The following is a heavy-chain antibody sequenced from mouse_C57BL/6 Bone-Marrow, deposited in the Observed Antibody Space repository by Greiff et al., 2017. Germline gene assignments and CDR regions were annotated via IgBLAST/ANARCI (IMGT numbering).Heavy chain of an antibody. Sequence: EVQLQQSGPELVKPGASVKISCKASGYTFTDYYMNWVKQSHGKSLEWIGDINPNNGGTSYNQKFKGKATLTVDKSSSTAYMELRSLTSEYSAVYYCARSKNDYAYYFDYWGQGTTPTVSS. J-gene: IGHJ2*01. D-gene: IGHD2-4*01. V-gene: IGHV1-26*01. CDR2: INPNNGGT. CDR1: GYTFTDYY. CDR3: ARSKNDYAYYFDY.